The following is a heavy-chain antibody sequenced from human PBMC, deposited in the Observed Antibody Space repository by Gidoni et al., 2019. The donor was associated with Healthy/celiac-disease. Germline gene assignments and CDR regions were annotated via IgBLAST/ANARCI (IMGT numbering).Heavy chain of an antibody. D-gene: IGHD6-19*01. V-gene: IGHV3-33*01. CDR1: GFTFSSYG. CDR3: ARGAVAGTIWFDP. J-gene: IGHJ5*02. CDR2: IWYDGSNK. Sequence: QVQLVESGGGVVQPGRSLRLSCAASGFTFSSYGMHWVRQAPGKGLEWVAVIWYDGSNKYYADSVKGRFTISRDNSKNTLYLQMNSLRAEDTAVYYCARGAVAGTIWFDPWGQGTLVTVSS.